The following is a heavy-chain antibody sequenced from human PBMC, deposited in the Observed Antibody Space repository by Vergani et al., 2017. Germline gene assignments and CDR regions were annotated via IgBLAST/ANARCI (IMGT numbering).Heavy chain of an antibody. CDR2: INPSGGHT. CDR1: GYTFSNFY. CDR3: ARGDYGILTGYRY. D-gene: IGHD3-9*01. V-gene: IGHV1-46*03. J-gene: IGHJ4*02. Sequence: QVQVVQSGAEVKKSGAPLKVSCKTSGYTFSNFYMHWLRQAPGQGLEWMGIINPSGGHTNYAQKFQGRVTMTRDTSTSTVYMELSSLRSEDTAIYYCARGDYGILTGYRYWGQGTLVTVSA.